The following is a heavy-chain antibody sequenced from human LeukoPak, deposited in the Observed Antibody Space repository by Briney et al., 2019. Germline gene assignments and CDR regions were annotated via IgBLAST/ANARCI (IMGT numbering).Heavy chain of an antibody. J-gene: IGHJ6*02. CDR2: IWYDGTIK. V-gene: IGHV3-33*01. Sequence: PGGSLRLSCAASGFTFSTYGIHWVRQAPGKGLEWVAVIWYDGTIKYYADSVKGRFTISRDNSKNTLYLQMNSLRAEDTAVYYCARYCSGGRCNLGYYYYGMDVWGQGTTVTVSS. CDR3: ARYCSGGRCNLGYYYYGMDV. D-gene: IGHD2-15*01. CDR1: GFTFSTYG.